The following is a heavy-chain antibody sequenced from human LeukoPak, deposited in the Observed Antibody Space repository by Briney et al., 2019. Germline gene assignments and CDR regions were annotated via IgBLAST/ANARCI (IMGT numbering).Heavy chain of an antibody. Sequence: GGSLRLSCVASGFTFNYYAIHWVRQAPGKGLEWVAVISFDGKNKFYADSVKGRFTISRDNSKNTLYLQMNSLRAEDTAVYYCANLPGSGSYSSPIHRMRMGYWGQGTLVTVSS. D-gene: IGHD3-10*01. CDR3: ANLPGSGSYSSPIHRMRMGY. CDR1: GFTFNYYA. CDR2: ISFDGKNK. V-gene: IGHV3-30*04. J-gene: IGHJ4*02.